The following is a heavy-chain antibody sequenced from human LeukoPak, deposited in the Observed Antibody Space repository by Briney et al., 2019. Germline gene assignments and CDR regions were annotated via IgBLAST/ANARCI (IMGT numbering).Heavy chain of an antibody. CDR3: AKDIGLELGFYMDV. D-gene: IGHD1-7*01. CDR2: ISWDGGST. Sequence: GGSLRLSCAASGFTFDDYTMHWVRQAPGKGLEWVSLISWDGGSTYYADSVKGRFTISRDNSKNSLYLQMNSLRTEDTALYYCAKDIGLELGFYMDVWGKGTTVTVSS. V-gene: IGHV3-43*01. J-gene: IGHJ6*03. CDR1: GFTFDDYT.